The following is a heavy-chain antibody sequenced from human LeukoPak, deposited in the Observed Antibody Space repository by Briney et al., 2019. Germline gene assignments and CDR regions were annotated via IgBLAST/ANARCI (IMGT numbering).Heavy chain of an antibody. CDR3: ARDNYDILPGYILHFDL. CDR1: GGSISSYY. CDR2: IYYSGST. J-gene: IGHJ2*01. V-gene: IGHV4-59*01. Sequence: SETLSLTCTVSGGSISSYYWSWIRQPPGKGLEWIGYIYYSGSTNYNPSLKSRVTISVDTSKNQFSLKLSSVTAADTAVYYCARDNYDILPGYILHFDLWGRGTLVTVSS. D-gene: IGHD3-9*01.